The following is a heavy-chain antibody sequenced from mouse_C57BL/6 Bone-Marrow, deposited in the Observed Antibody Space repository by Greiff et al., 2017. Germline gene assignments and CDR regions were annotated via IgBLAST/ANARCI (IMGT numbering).Heavy chain of an antibody. V-gene: IGHV1-55*01. CDR2: IYPTSGRT. J-gene: IGHJ2*01. D-gene: IGHD4-1*01. CDR3: AKSGPLGRSFDY. CDR1: GYTFTSYW. Sequence: QVQLQQPGAELVKPGASVKMSCKASGYTFTSYWITWVKQRPGQGLEWIGDIYPTSGRTNYNEKFKSKAILTVDTSSNTAYLQLSSLTSEDSAVFYCAKSGPLGRSFDYWGQGTTLTVNS.